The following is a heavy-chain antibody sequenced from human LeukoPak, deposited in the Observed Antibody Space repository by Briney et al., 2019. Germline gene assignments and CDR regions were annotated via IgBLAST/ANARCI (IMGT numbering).Heavy chain of an antibody. CDR3: ARDPDYGDYYLDY. CDR1: GGSFSGYY. CDR2: INHSGST. J-gene: IGHJ4*02. V-gene: IGHV4-34*01. D-gene: IGHD4-17*01. Sequence: SETLSLTCAVYGGSFSGYYWSWIRQPPGKGLEWIGEINHSGSTNYNPSLKSRVTISVDTSKNQFSLKLSSVTAADTAVYYCARDPDYGDYYLDYWGQGTLDTVSS.